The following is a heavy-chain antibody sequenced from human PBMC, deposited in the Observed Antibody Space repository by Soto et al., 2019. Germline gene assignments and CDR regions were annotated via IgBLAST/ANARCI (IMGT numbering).Heavy chain of an antibody. V-gene: IGHV1-69*13. CDR1: GGTFSSYA. D-gene: IGHD2-15*01. CDR2: IIPTFGTA. CDR3: ARRRYCSGGSCYWGLDAFDI. J-gene: IGHJ3*02. Sequence: SVKVSCKASGGTFSSYAISWVRQAPGQGLEWMGGIIPTFGTANYAQKFQGRVTITADESTSTAYMELSSLRSEDTAVYYCARRRYCSGGSCYWGLDAFDIWGQGTMVTVSS.